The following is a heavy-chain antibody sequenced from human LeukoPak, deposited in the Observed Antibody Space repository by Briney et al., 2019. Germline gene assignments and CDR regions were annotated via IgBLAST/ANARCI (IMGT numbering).Heavy chain of an antibody. J-gene: IGHJ4*02. CDR3: ARVPDYGAYLYDY. CDR2: ISSSSSYI. D-gene: IGHD4-17*01. V-gene: IGHV3-21*01. Sequence: GGSLRLSCAASGFTFSSYSMNWVRQAPGKGLEWVSSISSSSSYIYYADSVKGRFTISRDNAKNSLYLQMNSLRAEDTAVYYCARVPDYGAYLYDYWGQGTLVTVSS. CDR1: GFTFSSYS.